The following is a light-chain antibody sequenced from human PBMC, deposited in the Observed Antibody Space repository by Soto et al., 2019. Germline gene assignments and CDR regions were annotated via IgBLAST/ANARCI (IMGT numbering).Light chain of an antibody. J-gene: IGLJ1*01. CDR2: EGS. CDR3: CSYAGASYV. CDR1: SSDVGSYDL. Sequence: QSALTQPASVSGSPGQSITISCTGTSSDVGSYDLVSWYQQHPGKAPKLMIYEGSKRPSGVSYRFSGSNSGNTASLTISGLQAEDEADYYCCSYAGASYVFGTGTQLTVL. V-gene: IGLV2-23*01.